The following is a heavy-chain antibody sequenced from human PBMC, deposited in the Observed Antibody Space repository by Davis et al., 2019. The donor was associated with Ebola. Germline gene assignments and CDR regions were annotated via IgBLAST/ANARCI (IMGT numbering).Heavy chain of an antibody. CDR1: GFTFRSYV. CDR2: ISSSSSYI. J-gene: IGHJ4*02. V-gene: IGHV3-21*01. Sequence: GGSLRLSCAASGFTFRSYVIYWVRQAPGKGLEWVSSISSSSSYIYYADSVKGRFTISRDNAKNSLYLQMNSLRAEDTAVYYCARVKGPTHFDYWGQGTLVTVSS. CDR3: ARVKGPTHFDY. D-gene: IGHD4-23*01.